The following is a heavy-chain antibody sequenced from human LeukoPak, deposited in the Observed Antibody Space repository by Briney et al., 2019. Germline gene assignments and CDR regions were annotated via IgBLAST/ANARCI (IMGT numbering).Heavy chain of an antibody. V-gene: IGHV3-23*01. CDR2: ISGSGGST. D-gene: IGHD2-21*01. Sequence: GGSLRLSCAASGSTFSSYAMSWVRQAPGKGLEWVSAISGSGGSTYYADSVKGRFTISRDNSKNTLYLQTNSLRAEDTAVYYCAKISEYDVVVIAIKYYFDYWGQGTLVTVSS. J-gene: IGHJ4*02. CDR1: GSTFSSYA. CDR3: AKISEYDVVVIAIKYYFDY.